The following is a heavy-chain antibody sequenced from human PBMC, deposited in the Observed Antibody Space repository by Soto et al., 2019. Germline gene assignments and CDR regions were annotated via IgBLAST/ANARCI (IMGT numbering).Heavy chain of an antibody. Sequence: GASVKVSCKASGYTFTSYGISWVRQAPGQGLEWMGWISAYNGNTNYAQKLQGRVTMTTDTSTSTAYMELRSLRSDDTAVYYCARVPPVLAPTYYYDSSGYYLDYWGQGTLVTVSS. CDR3: ARVPPVLAPTYYYDSSGYYLDY. CDR1: GYTFTSYG. J-gene: IGHJ4*02. V-gene: IGHV1-18*01. D-gene: IGHD3-22*01. CDR2: ISAYNGNT.